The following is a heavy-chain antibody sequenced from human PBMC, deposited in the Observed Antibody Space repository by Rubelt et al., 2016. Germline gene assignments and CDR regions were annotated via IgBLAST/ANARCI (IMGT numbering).Heavy chain of an antibody. Sequence: QVQLQESGPGLVKPSQTLSLTCSVPAGSITSSTDYWGWIRQPPGKGLEWIGSIHSGGLSYFNPSLENRASLSVDTSEKKFALGLSSVTAAETAVYYCVRLQWGYKWKYLESWGQGSLDTVSS. D-gene: IGHD1-20*01. J-gene: IGHJ5*02. V-gene: IGHV4-39*01. CDR1: AGSITSSTDY. CDR2: IHSGGLS. CDR3: VRLQWGYKWKYLES.